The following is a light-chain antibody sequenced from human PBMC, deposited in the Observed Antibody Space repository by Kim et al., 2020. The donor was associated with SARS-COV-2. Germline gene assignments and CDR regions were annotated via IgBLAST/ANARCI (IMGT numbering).Light chain of an antibody. CDR1: QDIRND. J-gene: IGKJ2*01. CDR2: AAS. Sequence: SAFVGDRVTITCRASQDIRNDLGWYQQKPGKAPKLLIYAASTLQSGAPSRFSGSGSATDFTLTISSLQAEDFATYYCLQNYNYPHTFGQGTKLEI. V-gene: IGKV1-6*01. CDR3: LQNYNYPHT.